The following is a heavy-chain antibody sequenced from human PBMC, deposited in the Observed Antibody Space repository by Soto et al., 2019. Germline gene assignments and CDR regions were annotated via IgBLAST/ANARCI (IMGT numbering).Heavy chain of an antibody. V-gene: IGHV4-39*01. D-gene: IGHD3-22*01. CDR3: ARHSYYDSSPDY. Sequence: QLQLQESGPGLVKPSETLSLTCTVSGGSISSSSYYWGWIRQPPGKGLEWIGSIYYSGSTYYNPSLKSRVTISVDTSKNQFSLKLSSVTAADTAVYYCARHSYYDSSPDYWGQGTLVTVSS. CDR1: GGSISSSSYY. J-gene: IGHJ4*02. CDR2: IYYSGST.